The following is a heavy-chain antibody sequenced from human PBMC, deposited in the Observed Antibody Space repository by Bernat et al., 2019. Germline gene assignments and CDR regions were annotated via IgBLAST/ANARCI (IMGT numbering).Heavy chain of an antibody. V-gene: IGHV3-30-3*01. CDR1: GFTFSSYA. J-gene: IGHJ6*02. CDR3: ARDLRWFGDGMDV. Sequence: VQLVESGGGLVQPGGSLRLSCAASGFTFSSYAMHWVRQAPGKGLEWVAVISYDGSNKYYAYSVQGRFTISRDNSKNTLYLQMNSLRAEDTAVYYCARDLRWFGDGMDVWGQGTTVTVSS. D-gene: IGHD3-10*01. CDR2: ISYDGSNK.